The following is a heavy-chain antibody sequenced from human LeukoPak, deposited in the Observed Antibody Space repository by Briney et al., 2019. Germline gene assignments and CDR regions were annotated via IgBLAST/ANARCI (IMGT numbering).Heavy chain of an antibody. CDR3: ARGFSSAWYAEFFQH. D-gene: IGHD6-19*01. CDR2: IYSGGST. Sequence: TLSLTCTVSGDSLTNSPYYWSWIRQPAGKGLEWIGRIYSGGSTNYNPSLMSRVTMSIDTSKSQFSLKLTSVTAADTAVYYCARGFSSAWYAEFFQHWGQGTLVAVSS. J-gene: IGHJ1*01. CDR1: GDSLTNSPYY. V-gene: IGHV4-61*02.